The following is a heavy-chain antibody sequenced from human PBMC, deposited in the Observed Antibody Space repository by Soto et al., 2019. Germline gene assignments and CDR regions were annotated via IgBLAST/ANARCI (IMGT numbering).Heavy chain of an antibody. Sequence: QVQLVESGGGVVQPERSLRLSCAASGFTFSSYGMHWVRQAPGKGLEWVAVISYDGSNKYYADSVKGRFTISRDNSKNTLYLQMNSLRAEDTAVYYCAKDLEVLDSGYEVPFDYWGQGTLVTVSS. CDR3: AKDLEVLDSGYEVPFDY. J-gene: IGHJ4*02. CDR2: ISYDGSNK. D-gene: IGHD5-12*01. CDR1: GFTFSSYG. V-gene: IGHV3-30*18.